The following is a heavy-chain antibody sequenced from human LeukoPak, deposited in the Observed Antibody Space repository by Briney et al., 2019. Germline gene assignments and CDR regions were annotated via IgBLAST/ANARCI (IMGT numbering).Heavy chain of an antibody. Sequence: SETLSLTCTVSSGSISGHYWSWIRQSPGRGLEWIGNIYTSGITKYNPSLNSRVTISIDTSKNRFSLKVTSMTAADTAIYYCARQAQDGTDNYFDPWGRGIQVTVSS. D-gene: IGHD1-14*01. CDR3: ARQAQDGTDNYFDP. J-gene: IGHJ5*02. CDR2: IYTSGIT. CDR1: SGSISGHY. V-gene: IGHV4-4*09.